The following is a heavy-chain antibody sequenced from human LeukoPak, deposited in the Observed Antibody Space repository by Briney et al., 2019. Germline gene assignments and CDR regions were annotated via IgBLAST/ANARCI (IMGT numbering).Heavy chain of an antibody. Sequence: GGSLRLSCAASGFTFTDAWMNRVRQAPGKGLEWVGRIKSTTDGGTTDYAAPVKGRFTISRDDSKNTLYLQMNTLRTEDTAVYYCTTDLGDFWGQGTLVTVSS. CDR2: IKSTTDGGTT. D-gene: IGHD7-27*01. V-gene: IGHV3-15*07. J-gene: IGHJ4*02. CDR3: TTDLGDF. CDR1: GFTFTDAW.